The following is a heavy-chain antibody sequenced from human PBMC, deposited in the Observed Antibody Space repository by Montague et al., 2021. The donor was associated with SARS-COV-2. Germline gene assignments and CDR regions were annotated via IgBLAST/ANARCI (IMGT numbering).Heavy chain of an antibody. CDR3: TRSLGLFWFRESQPFQH. J-gene: IGHJ1*01. CDR1: GFTINNFS. D-gene: IGHD3-10*01. Sequence: SLRLSCAASGFTINNFSMHWVRHAPGKGLKCVSIISYAGSIKYYIDSVKGRFTISRDNSKNTLYLHMNSLTAEDTAVYYCTRSLGLFWFRESQPFQHWGLGTLVTVSS. CDR2: ISYAGSIK. V-gene: IGHV3-30*04.